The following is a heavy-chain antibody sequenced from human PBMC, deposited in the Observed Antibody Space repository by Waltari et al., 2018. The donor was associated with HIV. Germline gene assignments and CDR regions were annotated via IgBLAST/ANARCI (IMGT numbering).Heavy chain of an antibody. J-gene: IGHJ3*02. CDR3: ARGGYSGSYRDAFDI. CDR1: GGSISSYY. V-gene: IGHV4-59*01. CDR2: IYYSGST. D-gene: IGHD1-26*01. Sequence: QVQLQESGPGLVKPSETLSLTCTGSGGSISSYYWSWIRPPPGKGLAWIGYIYYSGSTNYNPSLKSRVTISVDTSKNQFSLKLSSVTAADTAVYYCARGGYSGSYRDAFDIWGQGTMVTVSS.